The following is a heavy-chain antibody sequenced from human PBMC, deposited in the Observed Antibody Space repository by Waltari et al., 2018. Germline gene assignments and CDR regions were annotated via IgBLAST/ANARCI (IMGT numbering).Heavy chain of an antibody. D-gene: IGHD3-22*01. CDR2: IYSGGST. CDR1: GFTVSSNY. V-gene: IGHV3-53*02. J-gene: IGHJ2*01. Sequence: EVQLVETGGGLIQPGGSLRLSCAASGFTVSSNYMSWVRQAPGKGLEWVSVIYSGGSTYYADSVKGRFTISRDNSKNTLYLQMNSLRAEDTAVYYCARASYYYDSSGYSANWYFDLWGRGTLVTVSS. CDR3: ARASYYYDSSGYSANWYFDL.